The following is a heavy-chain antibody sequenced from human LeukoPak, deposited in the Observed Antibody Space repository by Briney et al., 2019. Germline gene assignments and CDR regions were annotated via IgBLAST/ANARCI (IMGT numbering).Heavy chain of an antibody. V-gene: IGHV4-59*12. CDR2: IYYSGYT. D-gene: IGHD3-22*01. J-gene: IGHJ3*02. CDR3: ARRSRITMIVLTSRYHAFDI. CDR1: GGSISSYY. Sequence: SETLSLTCTVSGGSISSYYWSWIRQPPGKGLEWIGYIYYSGYTNYNPSLKSRVTISVDTSKNQFSLKLSSVTAADTAVYYCARRSRITMIVLTSRYHAFDIWGQGTMVTVSS.